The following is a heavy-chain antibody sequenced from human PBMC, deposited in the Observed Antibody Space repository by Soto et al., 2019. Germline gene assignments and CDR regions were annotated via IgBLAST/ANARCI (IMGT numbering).Heavy chain of an antibody. Sequence: GGSLRLSCAASGFTFSSYGMHWVRQAPGKGLEWVAVIWYDGSNKYYADSVKGRFTISRDNSKNTLYLQMNSLRAEDTAVYYCARDYIAPRRLMSGSGSPYYYYGMDVWGQGTTVTVSS. V-gene: IGHV3-33*01. D-gene: IGHD3-10*01. CDR1: GFTFSSYG. J-gene: IGHJ6*02. CDR3: ARDYIAPRRLMSGSGSPYYYYGMDV. CDR2: IWYDGSNK.